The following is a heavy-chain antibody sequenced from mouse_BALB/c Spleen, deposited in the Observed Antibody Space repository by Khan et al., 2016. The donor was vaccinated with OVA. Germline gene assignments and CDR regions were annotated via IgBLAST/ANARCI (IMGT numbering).Heavy chain of an antibody. D-gene: IGHD1-1*01. V-gene: IGHV1-20*02. J-gene: IGHJ2*01. CDR2: INPHIGET. CDR3: TRIYRSDFDY. CDR1: GYSFTGYF. Sequence: EVQLQESGPELVRPGASVKISCKASGYSFTGYFMNWVMQSHGKSLEWIGRINPHIGETFYNQRFKDKATLTVDESSSTAYMEFRSLASEDSAVYYCTRIYRSDFDYWGQGTTLTVSS.